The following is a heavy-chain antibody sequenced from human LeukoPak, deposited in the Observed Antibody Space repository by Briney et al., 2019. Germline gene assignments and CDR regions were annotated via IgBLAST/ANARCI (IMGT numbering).Heavy chain of an antibody. CDR1: GYTFTSYA. CDR2: INAGNGNT. CDR3: ARDYDSSGYTVDY. Sequence: ASVKVSCKASGYTFTSYAMHWVRQAPGHRLEWMGWINAGNGNTKYSQEFQGRVTITRDTSASTAYMELSSLRSEDMAVYYCARDYDSSGYTVDYWGQGTLVTVSS. D-gene: IGHD3-22*01. J-gene: IGHJ4*02. V-gene: IGHV1-3*03.